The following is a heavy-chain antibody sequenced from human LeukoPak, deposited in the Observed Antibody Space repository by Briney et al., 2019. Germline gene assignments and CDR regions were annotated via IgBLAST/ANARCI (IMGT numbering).Heavy chain of an antibody. J-gene: IGHJ4*02. CDR1: GGSISSYY. CDR2: INHSGST. CDR3: ARDDRAVAGTPFDY. D-gene: IGHD6-19*01. V-gene: IGHV4-34*01. Sequence: PSETLSLTCTVSGGSISSYYWSWIRQPPGKGLEWIGEINHSGSTNYNPSLKSRVTISVDTSKNQFSLKLSSVTAADAAVYYCARDDRAVAGTPFDYWGQGTLVTVSS.